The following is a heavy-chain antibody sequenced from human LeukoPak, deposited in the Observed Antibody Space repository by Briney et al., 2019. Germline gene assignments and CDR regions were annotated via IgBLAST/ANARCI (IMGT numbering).Heavy chain of an antibody. CDR1: GFTLSSYA. V-gene: IGHV3-30-3*01. J-gene: IGHJ6*02. CDR3: ARVLRFLEWFYYYGMDV. Sequence: GGSLRLSCAASGFTLSSYAMHWVRQAPGKGLEWVAVISYDGSNKYYADSVKGRFTISRDNSKNTLYLQMNSLRAEDTAVYYCARVLRFLEWFYYYGMDVWGQGTTVTVSS. D-gene: IGHD3-3*01. CDR2: ISYDGSNK.